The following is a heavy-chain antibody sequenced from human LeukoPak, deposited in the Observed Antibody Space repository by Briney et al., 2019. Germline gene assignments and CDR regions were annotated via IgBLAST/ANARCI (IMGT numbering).Heavy chain of an antibody. Sequence: GGSLRLSCAASGFTFRNYWMGWVRQAPGKGLEWVANTKPDGTAEYYADSVRGRFTTSRDNANNFLYLQMHSLRGEDTAVYYCARDGGLHTNFDYWGQGTLVTVSS. CDR1: GFTFRNYW. V-gene: IGHV3-7*01. D-gene: IGHD2-15*01. CDR3: ARDGGLHTNFDY. CDR2: TKPDGTAE. J-gene: IGHJ4*02.